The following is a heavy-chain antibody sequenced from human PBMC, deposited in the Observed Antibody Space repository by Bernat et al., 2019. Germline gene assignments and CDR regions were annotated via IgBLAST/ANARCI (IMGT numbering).Heavy chain of an antibody. Sequence: QVQLQESGPGLVKPSETLSLTCTVSGDSITTYYWSWIRQPPGKGLEYIGYIYHSGSANYNPSLKSRVTISVDTSKNQFSLKLSSVTAADTAVYYCARIHYHGSGTIPPYFDYWGQGTLVTVSS. V-gene: IGHV4-59*08. CDR2: IYHSGSA. CDR3: ARIHYHGSGTIPPYFDY. CDR1: GDSITTYY. D-gene: IGHD3-10*01. J-gene: IGHJ4*02.